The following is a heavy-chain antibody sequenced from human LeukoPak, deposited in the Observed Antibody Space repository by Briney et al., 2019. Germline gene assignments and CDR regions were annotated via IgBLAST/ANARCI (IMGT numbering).Heavy chain of an antibody. V-gene: IGHV3-64*01. J-gene: IGHJ5*02. Sequence: GGSLRLSCAASGFSFSNYAMHWVRQAPGKGLEYVSRISTYGGSTYHANSVKGRFTISRDNSKNTLYLQMGSLRTEDMAVYYCARGLLSSMRSDYSNSWDNWFDPWGQGTLVTVSS. D-gene: IGHD4-11*01. CDR3: ARGLLSSMRSDYSNSWDNWFDP. CDR1: GFSFSNYA. CDR2: ISTYGGST.